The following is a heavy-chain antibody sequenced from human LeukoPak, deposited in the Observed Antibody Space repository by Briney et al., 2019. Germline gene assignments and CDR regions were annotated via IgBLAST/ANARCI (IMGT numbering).Heavy chain of an antibody. CDR2: ISSSGSPI. J-gene: IGHJ4*02. CDR3: ARAVSRSSWPYFDY. CDR1: GFTFSNYE. V-gene: IGHV3-48*03. D-gene: IGHD6-13*01. Sequence: GGSLRLSCAASGFTFSNYEMSWVRQAPGKGLEWVSYISSSGSPIYYTDSVRGRFTISRDNAKNSLYLQMNSLRGEDAAVYYCARAVSRSSWPYFDYWGQGTLVTVSS.